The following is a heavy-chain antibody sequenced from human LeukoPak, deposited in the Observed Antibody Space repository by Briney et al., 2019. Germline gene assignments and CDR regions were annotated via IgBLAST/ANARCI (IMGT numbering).Heavy chain of an antibody. Sequence: GGSLRLSCAASGFTFSSYWMHWVRQAPGKGLVWVSRINSDGSSTSYADSVKGRFTISRDNSKNTLYLQMNSLRAEDTAVYYCAKTPYGDYAGGYFDYWGQGTLVTVSS. D-gene: IGHD4-17*01. CDR3: AKTPYGDYAGGYFDY. V-gene: IGHV3-74*01. CDR1: GFTFSSYW. J-gene: IGHJ4*02. CDR2: INSDGSST.